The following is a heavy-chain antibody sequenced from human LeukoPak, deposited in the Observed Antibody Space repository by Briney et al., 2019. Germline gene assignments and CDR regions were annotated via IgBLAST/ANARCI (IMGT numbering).Heavy chain of an antibody. Sequence: SVKVSCKASGGTFSSYAISWVRQAPGQGLEWMGGIIPIFGTANYAQKFQGRVTITADESTSTAYMELSRLRSDDTAVYYCARVSGSYITAFDIWGQGTMVTVSS. CDR3: ARVSGSYITAFDI. J-gene: IGHJ3*02. V-gene: IGHV1-69*13. CDR1: GGTFSSYA. CDR2: IIPIFGTA. D-gene: IGHD1-26*01.